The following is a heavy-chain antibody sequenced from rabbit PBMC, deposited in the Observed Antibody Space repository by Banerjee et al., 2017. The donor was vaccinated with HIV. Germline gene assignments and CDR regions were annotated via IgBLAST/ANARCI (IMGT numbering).Heavy chain of an antibody. CDR1: GFSFSSSYW. Sequence: QEQLEESGGDLVKPEGSLTLTCTASGFSFSSSYWICWVRQAPGKGLEWITCINTSSGNTVYASWAKGRFTISKTSSTTVTLQMTSLTAADTATYFCARDGGGAGFALWGPGTLVTVS. CDR2: INTSSGNT. J-gene: IGHJ4*01. V-gene: IGHV1S45*01. CDR3: ARDGGGAGFAL. D-gene: IGHD3-1*01.